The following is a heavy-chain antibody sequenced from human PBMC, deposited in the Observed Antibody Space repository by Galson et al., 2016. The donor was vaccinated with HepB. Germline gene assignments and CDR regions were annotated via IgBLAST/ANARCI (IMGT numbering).Heavy chain of an antibody. CDR1: GFTFSSYA. V-gene: IGHV3-21*01. D-gene: IGHD2-21*01. J-gene: IGHJ6*02. Sequence: SLRLPCAASGFTFSSYAMYWVRQAPRKGLEWVSSISGGSFNINYAESVKGRFTISRDEAENTLYLEMSSLRVEDTAVYYCARAHYLDVWGQGTTVTVSS. CDR3: ARAHYLDV. CDR2: ISGGSFNI.